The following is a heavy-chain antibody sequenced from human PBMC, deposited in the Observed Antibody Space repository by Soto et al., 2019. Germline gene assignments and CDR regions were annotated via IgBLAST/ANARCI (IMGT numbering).Heavy chain of an antibody. Sequence: SETLSLTFTVSCASTSSHYCTSIRQAPVYVLAGVGSISDSGTSYYNPSLKSRVTISVDTSSILFSLKLSSVTAADTAVYHCAGGLWFGELGVWFDPWGQGTLVTVSS. V-gene: IGHV4-59*11. D-gene: IGHD3-10*01. CDR2: ISDSGTS. J-gene: IGHJ5*02. CDR1: CASTSSHY. CDR3: AGGLWFGELGVWFDP.